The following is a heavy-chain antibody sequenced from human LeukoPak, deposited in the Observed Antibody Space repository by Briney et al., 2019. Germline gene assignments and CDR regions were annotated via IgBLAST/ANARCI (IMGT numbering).Heavy chain of an antibody. J-gene: IGHJ4*02. CDR3: AITRTLHYGGNSG. CDR1: GGSISSGSYY. V-gene: IGHV4-61*02. CDR2: IYTSGST. Sequence: PSETLSLTCTVSGGSISSGSYYWSWIRQPAGKGLEWIGRIYTSGSTNYNPSLKSRVTISVDTSKNQFSLKLSSVTAADTAVYYCAITRTLHYGGNSGWGQGTLVTVSS. D-gene: IGHD4-23*01.